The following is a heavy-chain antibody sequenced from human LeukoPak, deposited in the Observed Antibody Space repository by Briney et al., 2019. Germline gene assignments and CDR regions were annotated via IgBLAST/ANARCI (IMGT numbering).Heavy chain of an antibody. CDR3: AKGHGWEASYYYYYMDV. Sequence: GGSLRLSCATSGFTFDDYGMSWVRQAPGKGLEWVSGISGGGGSTYYADSVKGRFTISRDNSKNTLYLKMNGLRAEDTAVYYCAKGHGWEASYYYYYMDVWGKGTTVTISS. CDR1: GFTFDDYG. V-gene: IGHV3-23*01. CDR2: ISGGGGST. J-gene: IGHJ6*03. D-gene: IGHD1-26*01.